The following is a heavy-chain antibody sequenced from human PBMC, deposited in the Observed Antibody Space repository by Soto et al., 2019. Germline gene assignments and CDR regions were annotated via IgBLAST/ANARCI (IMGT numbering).Heavy chain of an antibody. CDR3: ATPAEPLDTAMLKGLAH. V-gene: IGHV1-69*01. CDR2: IIPIFGAP. CDR1: GGTFSNTA. Sequence: QVQLVQSGAEVKKPGSSVKVSCKASGGTFSNTAFIWLRQAPVQGLEWMGGIIPIFGAPNYAQKFQGRLMISADDSASKAYMELNTLTSEDTAVYYCATPAEPLDTAMLKGLAHWGQGTLVTVSS. J-gene: IGHJ4*02. D-gene: IGHD5-18*01.